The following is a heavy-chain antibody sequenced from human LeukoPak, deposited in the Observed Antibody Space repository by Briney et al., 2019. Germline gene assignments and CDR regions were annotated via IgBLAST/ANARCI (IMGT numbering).Heavy chain of an antibody. CDR3: ARDDGRYFDWLLYSPFDY. D-gene: IGHD3-9*01. V-gene: IGHV1-2*02. J-gene: IGHJ4*02. CDR1: GYTFTGYY. Sequence: ASVKVSCKASGYTFTGYYMHWVRQAPGQGLEWMGWINPNSGGTNYAQKLQGRVTMTTDTSTSTAYMELRSLRSDDTAVYYCARDDGRYFDWLLYSPFDYWGQGTLVTVSS. CDR2: INPNSGGT.